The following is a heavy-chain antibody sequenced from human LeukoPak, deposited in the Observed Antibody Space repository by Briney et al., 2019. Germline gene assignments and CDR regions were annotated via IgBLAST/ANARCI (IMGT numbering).Heavy chain of an antibody. V-gene: IGHV1-46*01. CDR3: ARVGVVGATADFDY. Sequence: GASVKVSCKASGYTFTSYYMHWVRRAPGQGLEWMGIINPSGGSTSYAQKFQGRVTMTRNTSISTAYMELSSLRSEDTAVYYCARVGVVGATADFDYWGQGTLVTVSS. J-gene: IGHJ4*02. CDR2: INPSGGST. D-gene: IGHD1-26*01. CDR1: GYTFTSYY.